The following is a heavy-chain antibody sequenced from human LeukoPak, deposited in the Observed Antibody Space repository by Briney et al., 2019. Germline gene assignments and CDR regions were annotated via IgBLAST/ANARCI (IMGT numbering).Heavy chain of an antibody. Sequence: GGSLRLSCAASGFTFGSYAMTWVRQAPGKGLEWVSAIRGSGTGTNYGDSVKGRFTISRHNSKNTLYLQMNSLRADDTAIYYCAKDGRSYNSVWDPFDIWGQGTMVTVSS. CDR1: GFTFGSYA. V-gene: IGHV3-23*01. CDR3: AKDGRSYNSVWDPFDI. D-gene: IGHD3-16*01. J-gene: IGHJ3*02. CDR2: IRGSGTGT.